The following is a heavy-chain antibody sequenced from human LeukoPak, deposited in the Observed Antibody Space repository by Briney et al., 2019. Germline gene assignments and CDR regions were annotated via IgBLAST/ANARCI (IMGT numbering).Heavy chain of an antibody. D-gene: IGHD3-10*01. CDR1: GFTFSSYS. Sequence: GGSLRLSCAASGFTFSSYSMNWVRQAPGKGLEWVSYISSSSSSTIYYADSVKGRFTISRDNAKNSLYLQMNSLRAEDTAVYYCESHYYGSGSYYVIDYWGQGTLVTVSS. V-gene: IGHV3-48*04. J-gene: IGHJ4*02. CDR3: ESHYYGSGSYYVIDY. CDR2: ISSSSSSTI.